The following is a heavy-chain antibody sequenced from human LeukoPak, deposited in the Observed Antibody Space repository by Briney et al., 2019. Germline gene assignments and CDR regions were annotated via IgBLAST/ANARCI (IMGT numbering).Heavy chain of an antibody. D-gene: IGHD2-2*02. CDR3: ARDTNIPESETFHY. J-gene: IGHJ4*02. CDR2: TNPNIGST. CDR1: GYTFSDFY. Sequence: ASVKVSCKASGYTFSDFYIHWVRQAPGQGPEWVGWTNPNIGSTNSAQKFQGRLTMTRDTSISTAYMELSGLRSDDTAVYYCARDTNIPESETFHYWGQGTLVTVSS. V-gene: IGHV1-2*02.